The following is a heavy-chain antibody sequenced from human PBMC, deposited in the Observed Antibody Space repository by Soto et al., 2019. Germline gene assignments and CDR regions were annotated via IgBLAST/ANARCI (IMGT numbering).Heavy chain of an antibody. CDR3: ARGDATKTVVTTYYGMDV. V-gene: IGHV1-69*12. J-gene: IGHJ6*02. Sequence: QVQLVQSGAEVKKPGSSVKVSCKASGGSLSNYGISWVRQAPGQGLEWMGGIIPVFGTANYAQKFQGRVTITADEPTSRVYMDVISLRSEDTAVYYCARGDATKTVVTTYYGMDVWGQRTTVTVSS. CDR2: IIPVFGTA. CDR1: GGSLSNYG. D-gene: IGHD4-17*01.